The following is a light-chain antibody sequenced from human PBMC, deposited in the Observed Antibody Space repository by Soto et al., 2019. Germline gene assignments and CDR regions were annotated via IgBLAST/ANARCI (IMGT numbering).Light chain of an antibody. CDR1: SSDVGGYNF. V-gene: IGLV2-14*01. J-gene: IGLJ1*01. CDR3: SSYTDSNTLPYV. CDR2: EVS. Sequence: QSALSQPASVSGSPGQSITISCTGTSSDVGGYNFVSWYQQHPGKAPKLMIHEVSNRPSGVSNRFSGSKSGNTASLTISGLQAEDEADYYCSSYTDSNTLPYVFGTGTKLTVL.